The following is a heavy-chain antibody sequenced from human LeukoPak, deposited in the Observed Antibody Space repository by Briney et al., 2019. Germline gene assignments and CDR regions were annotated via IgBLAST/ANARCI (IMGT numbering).Heavy chain of an antibody. CDR1: GGTFSSSA. V-gene: IGHV1-69*05. Sequence: ASLKVSCKASGGTFSSSAISWVRQAPGQGLEWMGGIFPIFGTANYAQKLQGRVTITTDESTSTAYMELSSLRSEDMAMYYCARHGGITIFGVSQRGGAFDIWGQGTMVTVSS. CDR3: ARHGGITIFGVSQRGGAFDI. J-gene: IGHJ3*02. D-gene: IGHD3-3*01. CDR2: IFPIFGTA.